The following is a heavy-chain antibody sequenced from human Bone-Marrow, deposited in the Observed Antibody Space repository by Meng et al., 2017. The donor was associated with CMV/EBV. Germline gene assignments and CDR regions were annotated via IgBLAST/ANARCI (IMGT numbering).Heavy chain of an antibody. D-gene: IGHD4-11*01. CDR3: ARERDYPQSGMDV. V-gene: IGHV3-52*01. J-gene: IGHJ6*02. CDR2: IKCDGSAK. CDR1: RFTFSNSW. Sequence: GESLKISCAASRFTFSNSWMHGVCQAPETGLEWVADIKCDGSAKYHADSVKGRLTISRDNAKNSLYLQMNSLRAEDTAVYYCARERDYPQSGMDVWGQGTTVTVS.